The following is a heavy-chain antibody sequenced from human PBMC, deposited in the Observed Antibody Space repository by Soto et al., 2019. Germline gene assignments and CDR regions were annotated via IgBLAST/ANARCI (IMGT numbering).Heavy chain of an antibody. D-gene: IGHD3-22*01. CDR1: GGSISSYY. Sequence: SETLSLTCTVSGGSISSYYWTWIRQPPGKGLEWIGNIYYSGSTNYNPSLKSRVTISVDTSKNQFSLKLSSVTAADTAVYYCARGLRTYPYESSPWFDPWGQGTLVT. CDR3: ARGLRTYPYESSPWFDP. J-gene: IGHJ5*02. CDR2: IYYSGST. V-gene: IGHV4-59*01.